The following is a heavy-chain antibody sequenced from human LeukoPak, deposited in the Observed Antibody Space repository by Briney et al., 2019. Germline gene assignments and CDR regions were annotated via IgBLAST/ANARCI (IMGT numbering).Heavy chain of an antibody. D-gene: IGHD6-19*01. CDR3: ARAYSSGWGPIDY. CDR1: GGSISSYY. V-gene: IGHV4-59*08. Sequence: PSETLSLTCTVSGGSISSYYWSWIRQPPGKGLEWIGYIYYSGSTNYNPSLKSRVTISVDTSKNQFSLKLSSVTAADTAVYYCARAYSSGWGPIDYWGQGTLVTVSS. CDR2: IYYSGST. J-gene: IGHJ4*02.